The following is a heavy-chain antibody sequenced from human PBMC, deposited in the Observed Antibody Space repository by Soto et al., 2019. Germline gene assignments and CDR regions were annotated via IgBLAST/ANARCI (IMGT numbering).Heavy chain of an antibody. CDR1: AGSPTGYS. CDR2: IYYAGTT. CDR3: TRLGGFYQALDS. Sequence: SETLSLTCSIPAGSPTGYSWTWTRQPPGKGLEWIGYIYYAGTTTYNPSLKNRVTISLDTPKNHFSLKMDSVTAADTAVYYCTRLGGFYQALDSWGQGVLVTVSS. D-gene: IGHD3-22*01. V-gene: IGHV4-59*08. J-gene: IGHJ4*02.